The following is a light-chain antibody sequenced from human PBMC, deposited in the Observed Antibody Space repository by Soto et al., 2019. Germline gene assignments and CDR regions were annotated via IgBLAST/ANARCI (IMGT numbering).Light chain of an antibody. Sequence: EIVMTQSPATLSVSRGERATPSCRANQAISSSLAWYQQKPGQAPRLLIYGASTRATGIPDRFSGSGSGTEFTLTISSLQSEDFAVYYCQHYNNWLGTFGGGTKVDNK. CDR2: GAS. V-gene: IGKV3-15*01. CDR3: QHYNNWLGT. CDR1: QAISSS. J-gene: IGKJ4*01.